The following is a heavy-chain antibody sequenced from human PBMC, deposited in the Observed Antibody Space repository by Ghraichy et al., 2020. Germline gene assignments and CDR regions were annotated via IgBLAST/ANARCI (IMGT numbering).Heavy chain of an antibody. CDR3: AREVRLGYCSDGSCYSGKWFDP. CDR1: GGSISSYY. CDR2: VYYTGST. D-gene: IGHD2-15*01. J-gene: IGHJ5*02. Sequence: SETLSLTCTVSGGSISSYYWSWIRQPPGKGLEWIGNVYYTGSTNYNPSLKSRITISVDTSKSQFSLKLTSVTAADTAVYYCAREVRLGYCSDGSCYSGKWFDPWGQGTLVTVSS. V-gene: IGHV4-59*13.